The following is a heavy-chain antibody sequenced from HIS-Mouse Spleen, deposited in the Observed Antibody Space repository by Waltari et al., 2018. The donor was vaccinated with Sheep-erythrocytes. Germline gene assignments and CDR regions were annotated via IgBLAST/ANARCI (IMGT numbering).Heavy chain of an antibody. CDR2: ISYDGSNK. Sequence: QVQLVESGGGVVQPGRSLRLSWSASGFTFRSHALPLVPPAPGKGLEWVAVISYDGSNKYYADSVKGRFTISRDNSKNTLYLQMNSLRAEDTAVYYCARVSAGELKYYFDYWGQGTLVTVSS. J-gene: IGHJ4*02. V-gene: IGHV3-30*04. D-gene: IGHD1-26*01. CDR1: GFTFRSHA. CDR3: ARVSAGELKYYFDY.